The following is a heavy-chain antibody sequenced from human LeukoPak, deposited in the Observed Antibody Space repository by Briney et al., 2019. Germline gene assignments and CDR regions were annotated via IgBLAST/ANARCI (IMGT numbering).Heavy chain of an antibody. CDR3: ARWGATTIGYFDY. CDR2: ISYDGSNK. J-gene: IGHJ4*02. V-gene: IGHV3-30*04. Sequence: GGSLRLSCAASGFTFSSYDMHWVRQAPGKGLEWVAVISYDGSNKYYADSVKGRFTISRDNAKNTLYLQMNSLRAEDTAVYYCARWGATTIGYFDYWGQGTLVTVSS. CDR1: GFTFSSYD. D-gene: IGHD1-26*01.